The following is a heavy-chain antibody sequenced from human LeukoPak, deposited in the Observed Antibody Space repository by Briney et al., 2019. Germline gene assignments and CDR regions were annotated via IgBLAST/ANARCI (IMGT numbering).Heavy chain of an antibody. CDR3: ARPQRYSMYALDY. CDR2: IYHGGST. CDR1: GGSISSGDYS. D-gene: IGHD5/OR15-5a*01. J-gene: IGHJ4*02. V-gene: IGHV4-30-2*01. Sequence: SETLSLTCTVSGGSISSGDYSWIWIRQPPGKGLEWVGYIYHGGSTYYNPSLKSRVTISLDRSKNQFSLKLSSVTAADTAVYYCARPQRYSMYALDYWGQGTLVTVSS.